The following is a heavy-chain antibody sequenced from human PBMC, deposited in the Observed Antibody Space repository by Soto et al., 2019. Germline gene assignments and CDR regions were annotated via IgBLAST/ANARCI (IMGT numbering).Heavy chain of an antibody. CDR1: GGSICSYY. Sequence: SETLSITCTVSGGSICSYYWSWIRQPPGKGLEWIGYIYYSGSTNYNPSLKSRVTISVDTSKNQFSLKLSSVTAADTAVYYCARHGDCSSTSCFGVYYYYYMDVWGKGTTVTVSS. CDR2: IYYSGST. D-gene: IGHD2-2*01. CDR3: ARHGDCSSTSCFGVYYYYYMDV. V-gene: IGHV4-59*08. J-gene: IGHJ6*03.